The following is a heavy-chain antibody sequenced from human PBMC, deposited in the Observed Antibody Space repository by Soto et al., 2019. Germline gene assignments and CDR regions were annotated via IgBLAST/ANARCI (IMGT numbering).Heavy chain of an antibody. J-gene: IGHJ3*02. CDR1: GYPVTAYY. CDR3: ARGGGVGVAGSAAFDM. V-gene: IGHV1-2*02. CDR2: INPATGAA. Sequence: QLHLVQSGAVVKKPGASVTVSCSASGYPVTAYYMHWVRQAPGRGLEWMGGINPATGAAKYTQTFQGRVTMTEDTSTSTVFMELGGLTSEDTAVFYWARGGGVGVAGSAAFDMWGQGTLVTVSS. D-gene: IGHD3-3*01.